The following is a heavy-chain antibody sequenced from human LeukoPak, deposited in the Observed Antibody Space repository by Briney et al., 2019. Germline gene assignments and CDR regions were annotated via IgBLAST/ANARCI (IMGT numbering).Heavy chain of an antibody. J-gene: IGHJ4*02. CDR3: AKGGGSGTEFDY. Sequence: GGSLRLSCAASGFTFSSYGMHWVRQAPGKGLEWVAFIRYDGSNKYYAGSVKGRFTISRDNSKNTLYLQMNSPRTEDTAVYYCAKGGGSGTEFDYWGQGTLVTVSS. CDR2: IRYDGSNK. V-gene: IGHV3-30*02. D-gene: IGHD3-10*01. CDR1: GFTFSSYG.